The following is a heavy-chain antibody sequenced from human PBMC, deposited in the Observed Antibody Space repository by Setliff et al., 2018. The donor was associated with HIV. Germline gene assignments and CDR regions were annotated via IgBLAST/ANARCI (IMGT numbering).Heavy chain of an antibody. V-gene: IGHV4-59*12. Sequence: CTVSGGSINNYHWSWVRQPPGRGPEWIGYIFYSGSTNYNPSLKSRVTISVDTSKNQFSLKLSSVTAADTAVYYCARDRGIAALSYYYYYMDVWGKGTTVTVSS. CDR2: IFYSGST. J-gene: IGHJ6*03. D-gene: IGHD6-25*01. CDR1: GGSINNYH. CDR3: ARDRGIAALSYYYYYMDV.